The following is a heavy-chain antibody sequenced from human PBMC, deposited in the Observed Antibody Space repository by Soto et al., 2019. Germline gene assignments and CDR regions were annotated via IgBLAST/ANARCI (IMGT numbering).Heavy chain of an antibody. D-gene: IGHD5-18*01. V-gene: IGHV1-8*01. J-gene: IGHJ5*02. Sequence: ASVKVSCKASGYTFTSYDINWVRQATGQGLEWMGWMNPNSGNTGYAQKFQGRVTMTRNTSISTAYMELSSLRSEDTAVYYCARNRKIQARNLRRSNCFDTWGQGTLVTVSS. CDR1: GYTFTSYD. CDR3: ARNRKIQARNLRRSNCFDT. CDR2: MNPNSGNT.